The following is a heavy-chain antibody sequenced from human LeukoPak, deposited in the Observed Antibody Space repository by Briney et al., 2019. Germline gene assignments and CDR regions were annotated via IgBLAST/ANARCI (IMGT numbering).Heavy chain of an antibody. D-gene: IGHD3-22*01. J-gene: IGHJ5*02. CDR1: GGAFSGYY. Sequence: TSETLSLTRAVYGGAFSGYYWSWIRQPPGRGLEWIGEINHSGSTNYNPSLKSRVTISVGTSKNQFSLELSSVTAADTAVYYCARGPMRGWFDPWGQGTLVTVSS. V-gene: IGHV4-34*01. CDR2: INHSGST. CDR3: ARGPMRGWFDP.